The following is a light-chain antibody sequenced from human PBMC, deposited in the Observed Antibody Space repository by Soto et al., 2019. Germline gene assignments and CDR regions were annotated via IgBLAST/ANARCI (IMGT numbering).Light chain of an antibody. CDR2: EVT. J-gene: IGLJ2*01. V-gene: IGLV2-8*01. CDR3: SSFAGGGNPVL. Sequence: QSALTQPPSASGSLGQSVTISRTGTSSDVGGYNYVSWHQQHPGKAPKVMIYEVTKRPPGVPDRFSGSKSGNTASLTVSGLQAEDEADYYCSSFAGGGNPVLLGGGTKLTV. CDR1: SSDVGGYNY.